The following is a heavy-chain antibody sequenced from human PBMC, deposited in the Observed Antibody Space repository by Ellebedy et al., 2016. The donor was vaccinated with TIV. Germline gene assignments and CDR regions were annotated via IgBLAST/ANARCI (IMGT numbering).Heavy chain of an antibody. J-gene: IGHJ6*02. Sequence: MPSETLSLTCTVSGVSISTYYWSWIRQPPGKVLECIGYIFHSGSTNYNPSLKSRVAIAVETSKNQFSLRLTSVTAADTAVYYCARGNRDSGSGYHPSFYYGLDVWGQGTTVTVSS. CDR3: ARGNRDSGSGYHPSFYYGLDV. CDR2: IFHSGST. D-gene: IGHD3-3*01. CDR1: GVSISTYY. V-gene: IGHV4-59*01.